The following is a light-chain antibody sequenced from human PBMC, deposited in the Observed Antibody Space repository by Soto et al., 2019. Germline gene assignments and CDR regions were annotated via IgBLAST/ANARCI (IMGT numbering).Light chain of an antibody. CDR1: QRVSST. CDR3: QQYKNSTRLT. Sequence: SAAALSVSPGERDTLSCRATQRVSSTLARYQQQHGQDARLLLYDDSPRATGLLPRLSGSGCGTAYTLPAISRQYAEFSAYYCQQYKNSTRLTFGQGTRLEIK. CDR2: DDS. J-gene: IGKJ5*01. V-gene: IGKV3-15*01.